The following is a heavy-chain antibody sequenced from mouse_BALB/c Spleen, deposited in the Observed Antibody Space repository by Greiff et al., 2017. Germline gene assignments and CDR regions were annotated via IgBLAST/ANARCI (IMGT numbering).Heavy chain of an antibody. CDR2: IDPENGDT. V-gene: IGHV14-4*02. CDR1: GFNIKDYY. J-gene: IGHJ3*01. CDR3: NAGSFAY. Sequence: VRLQQSGAELVGSGASVNLSCTAPGFNIKDYYMHWVKQRPEQGLEWIGWIDPENGDTEYAPKFQGKATMTADTSSNTAYLQLSSLTSEDTAVYYCNAGSFAYWGQGTLVTVSA.